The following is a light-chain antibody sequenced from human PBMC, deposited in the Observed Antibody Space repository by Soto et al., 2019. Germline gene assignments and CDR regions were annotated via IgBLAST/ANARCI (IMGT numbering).Light chain of an antibody. CDR1: SSDVGAYNY. Sequence: QSALTQPASVSGSPGQSIASSCTGTSSDVGAYNYVSWYQQHPGKAPKVMIYDVNNRPSGVSDRFSGSKSGNTASLTISGLQADDEADYYCSSYTTGSLYVFGSGTKLTVL. J-gene: IGLJ1*01. V-gene: IGLV2-14*01. CDR2: DVN. CDR3: SSYTTGSLYV.